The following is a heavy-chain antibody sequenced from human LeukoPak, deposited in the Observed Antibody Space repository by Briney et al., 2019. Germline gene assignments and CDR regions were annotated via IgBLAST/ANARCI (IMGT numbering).Heavy chain of an antibody. Sequence: KTSETLPLTCTVSGGSISSYYWSWIRQPPGKGLEWIGYIYYSGSTNYNPSLKSRVTISVDTSKNQFSLKLSSVTAADTAVYYCARDARPPQGYCSSTSCLNWFDPWGQGTLVTVSS. D-gene: IGHD2-2*01. V-gene: IGHV4-59*01. J-gene: IGHJ5*02. CDR1: GGSISSYY. CDR3: ARDARPPQGYCSSTSCLNWFDP. CDR2: IYYSGST.